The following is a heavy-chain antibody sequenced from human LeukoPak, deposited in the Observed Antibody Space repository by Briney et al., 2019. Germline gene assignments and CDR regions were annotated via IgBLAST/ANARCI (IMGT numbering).Heavy chain of an antibody. CDR2: IKQDGSET. Sequence: GGSLRLSCAASGFTFNNYWMTWVRLAPGKGLEWVANIKQDGSETYYVDSVKGRFTISRDNAKNSLYLQMNSLRAEDTAVYYCAREGGGDYGYYYYYMDVWGKGTTVTVSS. D-gene: IGHD4-17*01. V-gene: IGHV3-7*01. CDR1: GFTFNNYW. CDR3: AREGGGDYGYYYYYMDV. J-gene: IGHJ6*03.